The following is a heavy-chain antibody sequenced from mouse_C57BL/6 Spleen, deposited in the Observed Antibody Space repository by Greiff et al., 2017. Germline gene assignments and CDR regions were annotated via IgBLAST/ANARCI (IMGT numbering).Heavy chain of an antibody. J-gene: IGHJ3*01. CDR3: ARANYGEEAWFAY. Sequence: QVQLQQPGAELVKPGASVKMSCKASGYTFTSYWITWVKQRPGQGLEWIGDIYPGSGSTNYNEKFKSKATLTVDTSSSTAYMQLSSLTSEDSAVYYCARANYGEEAWFAYWGQGTLVTVSA. V-gene: IGHV1-55*01. CDR1: GYTFTSYW. D-gene: IGHD1-2*01. CDR2: IYPGSGST.